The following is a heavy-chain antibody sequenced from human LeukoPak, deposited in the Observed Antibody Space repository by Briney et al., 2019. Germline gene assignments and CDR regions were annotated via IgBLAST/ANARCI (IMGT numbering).Heavy chain of an antibody. CDR3: ARLSGSSDWYYFDY. CDR2: IYYSGST. J-gene: IGHJ4*02. D-gene: IGHD6-19*01. Sequence: PSETLSLTCTVSGGSISSSYWSWIRQPPGKGLEWIGYIYYSGSTNYNPSLKSRVTISVDTSKNQFSLKLTSVTAADTAVYYCARLSGSSDWYYFDYWGQGTLVTVSS. V-gene: IGHV4-59*01. CDR1: GGSISSSY.